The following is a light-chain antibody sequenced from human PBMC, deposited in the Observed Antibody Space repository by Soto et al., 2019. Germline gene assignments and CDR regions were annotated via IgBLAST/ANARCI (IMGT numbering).Light chain of an antibody. J-gene: IGKJ1*01. CDR2: GAS. CDR1: QSVSSSY. Sequence: ESVLMQSLGTLSLSQGERATLSCRASQSVSSSYLAWYQQKPGQAPRLLIYGASSRATGIPDRFSGSGSGTDFTLTISRLEPEDFAVYYCQQYGSSPETFGQGTRMDIK. V-gene: IGKV3-20*01. CDR3: QQYGSSPET.